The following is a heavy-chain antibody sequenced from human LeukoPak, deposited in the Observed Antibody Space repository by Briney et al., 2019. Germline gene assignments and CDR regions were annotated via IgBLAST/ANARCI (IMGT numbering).Heavy chain of an antibody. J-gene: IGHJ4*02. CDR3: ARGGGGTTVALFDQ. CDR1: GDSVSRTNAA. CDR2: TYYRTKWYS. V-gene: IGHV6-1*01. D-gene: IGHD2-15*01. Sequence: SQTLSLTCVISGDSVSRTNAAWNWIRQSPSSGLEWLGRTYYRTKWYSDSAVSVKSRIIINADTSKNQFSLQLNSVTPEDTAVYYCARGGGGTTVALFDQWGQGTPVTVSS.